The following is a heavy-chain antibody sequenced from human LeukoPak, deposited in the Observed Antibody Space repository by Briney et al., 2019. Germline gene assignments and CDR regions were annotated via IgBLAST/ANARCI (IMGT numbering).Heavy chain of an antibody. Sequence: ASVKVSCKASGYTFTSYDINWVRQAPGQGLEWMGWINPNSGGTNYAQKFQGRVTMTRDTSISTAYMELSRLRSDDTAVYYCARLGYSSGSDYWGQGTLVTVSS. CDR1: GYTFTSYD. CDR3: ARLGYSSGSDY. CDR2: INPNSGGT. V-gene: IGHV1-2*02. D-gene: IGHD3-22*01. J-gene: IGHJ4*02.